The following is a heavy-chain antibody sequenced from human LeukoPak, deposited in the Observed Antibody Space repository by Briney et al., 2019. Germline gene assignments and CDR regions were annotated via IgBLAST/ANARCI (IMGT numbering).Heavy chain of an antibody. D-gene: IGHD6-19*01. V-gene: IGHV4-59*12. Sequence: SETLSLTCTVSGASISSYYWTWIRQPPGKGLEWIGYVYYSGSTNSNPSLKSRVTISVDTSKNQFSLKLSSVTAADTAVYYCARDLRYSSGWSASGMDVWGKGTTVTISS. J-gene: IGHJ6*03. CDR1: GASISSYY. CDR2: VYYSGST. CDR3: ARDLRYSSGWSASGMDV.